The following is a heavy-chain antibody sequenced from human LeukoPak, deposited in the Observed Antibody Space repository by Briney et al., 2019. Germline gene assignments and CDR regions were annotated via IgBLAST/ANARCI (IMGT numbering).Heavy chain of an antibody. D-gene: IGHD3-10*01. V-gene: IGHV4-4*07. Sequence: PSETLSLTCTVSGGSISSYYWSWIRQPAGKGLEWIGRIYTSGSTSYNPSLKSRVTISVDTSTNQFSLKLSSVPAADTAVYYCARDTVVDRFGELLDWGQGTLVTVSS. J-gene: IGHJ4*02. CDR2: IYTSGST. CDR3: ARDTVVDRFGELLD. CDR1: GGSISSYY.